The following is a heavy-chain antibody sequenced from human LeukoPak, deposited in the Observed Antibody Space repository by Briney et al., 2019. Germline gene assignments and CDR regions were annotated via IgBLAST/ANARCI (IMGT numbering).Heavy chain of an antibody. D-gene: IGHD3/OR15-3a*01. CDR1: GGSISSGGYY. V-gene: IGHV4-31*03. Sequence: PSQTLSLTCTVSGGSISSGGYYWNWIRQLPGKGLEWIGYIYYSGSTYYNPSLKSRVTISVDTSKNQFSLRLSSVTVADTAVYYCARVSVAGLDFWGQGTLVTVSS. CDR3: ARVSVAGLDF. CDR2: IYYSGST. J-gene: IGHJ4*02.